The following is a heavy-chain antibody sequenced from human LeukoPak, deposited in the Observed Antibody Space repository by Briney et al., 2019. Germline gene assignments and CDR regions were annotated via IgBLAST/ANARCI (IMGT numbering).Heavy chain of an antibody. CDR2: IYYSGTT. Sequence: PSETLSLTCPVSGGSICSYYWSWSRQPPGKGLERIGYIYYSGTTNYNPSLKSRVTISVDTSKNQFSLKLSSVTAADTAVYYCARGVYIAAAQYGYWGQGTLVTVSS. CDR3: ARGVYIAAAQYGY. CDR1: GGSICSYY. V-gene: IGHV4-59*01. J-gene: IGHJ4*02. D-gene: IGHD6-13*01.